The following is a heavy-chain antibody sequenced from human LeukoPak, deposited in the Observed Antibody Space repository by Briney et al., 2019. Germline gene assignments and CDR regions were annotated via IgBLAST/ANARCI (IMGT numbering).Heavy chain of an antibody. CDR3: ARGDGNNAFDI. CDR1: VGTFSSYA. Sequence: GASVKVSCKASVGTFSSYAISWVRQAPGQGLEWMGRIIPIFGTANYAQKFQGRVTITTDESTSTAYMELSSLRSEDTAVYYCARGDGNNAFDIWGQGTMVTVSS. J-gene: IGHJ3*02. D-gene: IGHD4-23*01. CDR2: IIPIFGTA. V-gene: IGHV1-69*05.